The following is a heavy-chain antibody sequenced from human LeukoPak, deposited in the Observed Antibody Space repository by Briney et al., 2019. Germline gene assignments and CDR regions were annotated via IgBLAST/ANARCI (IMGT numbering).Heavy chain of an antibody. D-gene: IGHD6-19*01. V-gene: IGHV3-23*01. Sequence: PGGSLRLSCGASGFTFSSYAMSWVRQAPGKGLEWVSAISGSGGSTYYADSVKGRFTISRDNSKNTLYLQMNSLRAEDTAVYYCAKYSSGRGYFDYWGQGTLVTVSS. CDR3: AKYSSGRGYFDY. CDR2: ISGSGGST. J-gene: IGHJ4*02. CDR1: GFTFSSYA.